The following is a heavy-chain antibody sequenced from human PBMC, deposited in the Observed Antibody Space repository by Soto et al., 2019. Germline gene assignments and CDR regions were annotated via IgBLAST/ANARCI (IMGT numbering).Heavy chain of an antibody. CDR2: IYSGGST. V-gene: IGHV3-53*04. CDR1: GFTVSSNY. CDR3: ARSGYYGSGSYYNDAFDI. D-gene: IGHD3-10*01. Sequence: GGSLILSCAASGFTVSSNYMSWVRQAPGKGLEWVSVIYSGGSTYYADSVKGRFTISRHNSKNTLYLQMNSLRAEDTAVYYCARSGYYGSGSYYNDAFDIWGQGTMVTVSS. J-gene: IGHJ3*02.